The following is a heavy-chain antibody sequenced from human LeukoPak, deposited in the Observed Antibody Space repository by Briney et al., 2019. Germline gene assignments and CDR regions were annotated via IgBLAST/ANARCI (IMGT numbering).Heavy chain of an antibody. CDR2: ISGSGGST. CDR3: ARNYYGSGSYYLY. J-gene: IGHJ4*02. V-gene: IGHV3-23*01. D-gene: IGHD3-10*01. CDR1: GFTFSSYA. Sequence: GGSLRLSCAASGFTFSSYAMSWVRQAPGKGLEWVSAISGSGGSTYYADSVKGRFTISRDNSKNTLYLQMNSLRAEDTAVHYCARNYYGSGSYYLYWGQGTLVTVSS.